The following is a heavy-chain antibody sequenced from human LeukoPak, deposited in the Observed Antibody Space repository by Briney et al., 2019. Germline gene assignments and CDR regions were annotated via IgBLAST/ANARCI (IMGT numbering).Heavy chain of an antibody. Sequence: GESLKISGKGSGYSFTSYWIGWVRQMPGKGLEWMGIIYPGDSDTRYSPSFQGQVTISADKSTSTAYLQWSSLKASDTAMYYCARVVGATTFFYYYYMDVWGKGTTVTVSS. CDR1: GYSFTSYW. CDR3: ARVVGATTFFYYYYMDV. J-gene: IGHJ6*03. V-gene: IGHV5-51*01. CDR2: IYPGDSDT. D-gene: IGHD1-26*01.